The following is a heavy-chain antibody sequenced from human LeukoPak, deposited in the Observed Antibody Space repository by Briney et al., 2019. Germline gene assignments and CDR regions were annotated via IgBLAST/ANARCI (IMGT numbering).Heavy chain of an antibody. D-gene: IGHD4-23*01. CDR3: AREVDGGNDY. CDR2: ISSKGDTT. Sequence: GGSLRLSCAASGFTFSGYAMHWIRQAPGKGLEYVSVISSKGDTTYYANSVKGRFTTSRDNSRNTVYLQMGSLRAEDMAVYYCAREVDGGNDYWGQGTLVTVSS. V-gene: IGHV3-64*01. CDR1: GFTFSGYA. J-gene: IGHJ4*02.